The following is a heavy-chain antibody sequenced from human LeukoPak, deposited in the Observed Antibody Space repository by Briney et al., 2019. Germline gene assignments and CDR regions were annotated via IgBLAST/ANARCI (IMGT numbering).Heavy chain of an antibody. D-gene: IGHD4-17*01. CDR3: DYTYYNPSLKSRITISVDTSRTQFSLHVTTVSVAATAVTYCAKQDWGSAGSGAFDS. CDR2: IYLNGYT. J-gene: IGHJ4*02. V-gene: IGHV4-39*01. CDR1: GGFIDSPKCH. Sequence: PSETLSLTCSVFGGFIDSPKCHWGWVRQPPGRGLEWIAAIYLNGYTYYNPSLKSRITISVDTSRNQFSLNVTSLTAADTAIYLNDYTYYNPSLKSRITISVDTSRTQFSLHVTTVSVAATAVTYCAKQDWGSAGSGAFDSWGQGTPVSVSS.